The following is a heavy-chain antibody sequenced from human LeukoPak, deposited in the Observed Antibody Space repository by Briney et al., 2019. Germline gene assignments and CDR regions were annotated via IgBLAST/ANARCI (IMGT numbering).Heavy chain of an antibody. CDR3: ARDNSYDSSGYYDY. Sequence: SETLSLTFTVSGGSISSSSYYWGWIRQPPGKGLDWIGSIYYSGSTYYNPSLKSRVTISVDTSKNQFSLKLSSVTAADTAVYYCARDNSYDSSGYYDYWGQGTLVTVSS. CDR2: IYYSGST. CDR1: GGSISSSSYY. D-gene: IGHD3-22*01. J-gene: IGHJ4*02. V-gene: IGHV4-39*07.